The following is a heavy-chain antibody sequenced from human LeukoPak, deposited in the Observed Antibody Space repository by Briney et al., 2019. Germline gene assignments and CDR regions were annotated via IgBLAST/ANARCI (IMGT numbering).Heavy chain of an antibody. V-gene: IGHV3-15*01. CDR2: IKSKTDGGTT. Sequence: GGSLRLSCAASGFTFSNAWMSWVRQAPGKGLEWVGRIKSKTDGGTTDYAAPVKGRFTISSDDSKNKLYLQMNSLKTEDTAAYYCTALTTVTTSSLLLVWYYYYYMDVWGKGTTVTVSS. J-gene: IGHJ6*03. CDR3: TALTTVTTSSLLLVWYYYYYMDV. CDR1: GFTFSNAW. D-gene: IGHD4-11*01.